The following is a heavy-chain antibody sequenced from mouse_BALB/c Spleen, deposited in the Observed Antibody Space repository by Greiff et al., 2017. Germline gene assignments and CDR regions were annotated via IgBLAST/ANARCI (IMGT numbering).Heavy chain of an antibody. CDR3: AREGITTVVAPDY. D-gene: IGHD1-1*01. CDR1: GYTFSSYW. CDR2: ILPGSGST. V-gene: IGHV1-9*01. J-gene: IGHJ2*01. Sequence: QVQLQQSGAELMKPGASVKISCKATGYTFSSYWIEWVKQRPGHGLEWIGEILPGSGSTNYNEKFKGKATFTADTSSNTAYMQLSSLTSEDSAVYYCAREGITTVVAPDYWGQGTTLTVSS.